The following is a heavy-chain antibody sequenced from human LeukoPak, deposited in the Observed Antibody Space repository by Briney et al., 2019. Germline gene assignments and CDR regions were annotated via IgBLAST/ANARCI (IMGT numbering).Heavy chain of an antibody. CDR3: AKDADFNDVWASYYYMDV. CDR2: ISGSGGST. V-gene: IGHV3-23*01. J-gene: IGHJ6*03. Sequence: GGSLRLSCAASGFTFSSYAMSWVRQAPGKGLEWVSAISGSGGSTYYADFVKGRFTISRDNSKNTLYLQMNSLRAEDTAVYYCAKDADFNDVWASYYYMDVWGKGTTVTVSS. CDR1: GFTFSSYA. D-gene: IGHD3/OR15-3a*01.